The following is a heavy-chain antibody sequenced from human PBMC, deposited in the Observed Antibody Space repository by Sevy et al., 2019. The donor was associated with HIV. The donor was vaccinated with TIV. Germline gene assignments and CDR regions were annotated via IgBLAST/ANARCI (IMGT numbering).Heavy chain of an antibody. Sequence: SETLSLTCTVSGGSISSSSYYWGWIRQPPGKGLEWIGSIYYSGSTYDNPSLKSRVTISVDTSKNQFSLKLSSVTAADTAVYYCARHRSSPFDIAVASKIYYFDYWGQGTLVTVSS. V-gene: IGHV4-39*01. D-gene: IGHD6-19*01. CDR1: GGSISSSSYY. CDR3: ARHRSSPFDIAVASKIYYFDY. CDR2: IYYSGST. J-gene: IGHJ4*01.